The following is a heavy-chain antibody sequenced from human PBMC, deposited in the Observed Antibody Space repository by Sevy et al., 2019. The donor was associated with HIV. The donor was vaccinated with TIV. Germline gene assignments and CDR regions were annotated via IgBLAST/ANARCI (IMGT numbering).Heavy chain of an antibody. J-gene: IGHJ4*02. CDR1: GYTFTGYY. V-gene: IGHV1-2*02. Sequence: GASVKVSCKASGYTFTGYYMHWVRQAPGQGLEWMGWINPNSGGTNYAQKFQGRVTMTRDTSISTAYMELSRLRSDDTAVYYCARDLSSGWYPATGGRSEEEDYWGQGTLVTVSS. CDR3: ARDLSSGWYPATGGRSEEEDY. D-gene: IGHD6-19*01. CDR2: INPNSGGT.